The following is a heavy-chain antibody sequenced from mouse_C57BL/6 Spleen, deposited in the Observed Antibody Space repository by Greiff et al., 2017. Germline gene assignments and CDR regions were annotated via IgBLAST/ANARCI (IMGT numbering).Heavy chain of an antibody. Sequence: QVQLQQPGAELVMPGASVKLSCKASGYTFTSYWMPWVKQRPGQGLEWIGEIDPSNSYTKSNQKFKGKATLTVDRASSTAYMQLSSLTSEDSAVYYGARAYNGNYWCVDVWGTGTTVTVSA. CDR3: ARAYNGNYWCVDV. J-gene: IGHJ1*03. CDR2: IDPSNSYT. CDR1: GYTFTSYW. V-gene: IGHV1-69*01. D-gene: IGHD2-10*01.